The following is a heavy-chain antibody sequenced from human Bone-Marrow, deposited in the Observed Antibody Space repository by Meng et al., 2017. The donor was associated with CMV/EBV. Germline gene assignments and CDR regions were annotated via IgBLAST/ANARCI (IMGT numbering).Heavy chain of an antibody. Sequence: ASVKVSCKASGYTFTGYYIHWARQAPGQGLEWMGWLNPNTGGTIYAQKFQGRVTMTRDTSINTAYIDLSGLRSDDTAIYYCARGGLGHYYYGMDVWGLGTTVTVSS. CDR3: ARGGLGHYYYGMDV. CDR2: LNPNTGGT. V-gene: IGHV1-2*02. CDR1: GYTFTGYY. J-gene: IGHJ6*02.